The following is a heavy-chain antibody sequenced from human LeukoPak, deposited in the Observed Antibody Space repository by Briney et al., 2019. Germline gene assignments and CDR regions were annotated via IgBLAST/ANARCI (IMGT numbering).Heavy chain of an antibody. CDR1: GGSFSGYY. CDR3: ARQPLWQWLVRRSGFDY. Sequence: SETLSLTCAVYGGSFSGYYWSWIRQPPGKGLEWIGEINHSGSTNYNPSLKSRVTISVDTSKNQFSLKLSSVTAADTAVYYCARQPLWQWLVRRSGFDYWGQGTLVTVSS. J-gene: IGHJ4*02. CDR2: INHSGST. D-gene: IGHD6-19*01. V-gene: IGHV4-34*01.